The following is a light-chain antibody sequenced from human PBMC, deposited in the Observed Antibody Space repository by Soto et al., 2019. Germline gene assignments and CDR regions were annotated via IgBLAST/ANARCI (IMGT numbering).Light chain of an antibody. CDR1: QRVSNSY. J-gene: IGKJ2*01. Sequence: EIVLTLSPGTLSLSPGDRATLSCRASQRVSNSYLAWYQQKPGQAPRLLIYDASTRAAGVPDRVTGGGSGTDFTLTISALEPEDFALYFCQQYERPPFAFGQGTRLEI. CDR3: QQYERPPFA. CDR2: DAS. V-gene: IGKV3-20*01.